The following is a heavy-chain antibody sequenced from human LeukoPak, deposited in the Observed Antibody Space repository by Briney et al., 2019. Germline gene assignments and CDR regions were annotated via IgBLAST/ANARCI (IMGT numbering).Heavy chain of an antibody. D-gene: IGHD3-9*01. Sequence: ASVKVSCKASGYTFTSYDINWVRQATGQGLEWMGWMNPNSGNTGYAQKFQGRVTMTRNTSISTAYMELSSLRSEDTAVYYCAKVSNRVRYFDWSSIEFDYWGQGTLVTVSS. CDR1: GYTFTSYD. J-gene: IGHJ4*02. V-gene: IGHV1-8*01. CDR2: MNPNSGNT. CDR3: AKVSNRVRYFDWSSIEFDY.